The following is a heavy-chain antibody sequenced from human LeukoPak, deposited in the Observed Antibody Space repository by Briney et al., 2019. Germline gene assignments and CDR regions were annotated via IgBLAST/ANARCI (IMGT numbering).Heavy chain of an antibody. V-gene: IGHV4-59*01. CDR2: IYYSETA. D-gene: IGHD6-13*01. Sequence: SETLSLTCTVSGDSIRSYYWSWIRQPPGKGLEWIGYIYYSETANYNPSLKSRVTISVDTSKNQFSLKLTSVTAADTAVYYCARVYYSSSYDYWYFDLWGRGTLVTVSS. J-gene: IGHJ2*01. CDR3: ARVYYSSSYDYWYFDL. CDR1: GDSIRSYY.